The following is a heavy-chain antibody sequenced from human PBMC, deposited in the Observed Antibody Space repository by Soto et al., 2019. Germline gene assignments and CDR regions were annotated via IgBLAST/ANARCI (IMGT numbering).Heavy chain of an antibody. CDR1: GDSMSGFY. D-gene: IGHD3-10*01. Sequence: SETLSLTCTVSGDSMSGFYWSWIRQTPGKGLEWIGYINYVGRTSYYSPSLQSRVTISLDSSKNQFSLILSSVTAAETAVYFCARFRRNYFDYWGQGTQVTVSS. CDR3: ARFRRNYFDY. CDR2: INYVGRTS. V-gene: IGHV4-59*01. J-gene: IGHJ4*02.